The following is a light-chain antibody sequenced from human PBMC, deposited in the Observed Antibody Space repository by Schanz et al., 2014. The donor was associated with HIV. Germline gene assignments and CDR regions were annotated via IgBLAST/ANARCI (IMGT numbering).Light chain of an antibody. V-gene: IGKV1-5*03. CDR3: QQYNDGSYT. CDR2: KAS. J-gene: IGKJ2*01. Sequence: DIQMTQSPSTLSASVGDRVTITCRASQSISSWLAWYQKKPGKAPKLLIYKASSLESGVPSRFSGSGSGTEFTLAISSLQPEDFATYYCQQYNDGSYTFGQGTKLEIK. CDR1: QSISSW.